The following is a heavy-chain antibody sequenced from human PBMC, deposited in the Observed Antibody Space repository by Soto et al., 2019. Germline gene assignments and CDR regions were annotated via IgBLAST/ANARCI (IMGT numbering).Heavy chain of an antibody. CDR1: GGSFSGYY. J-gene: IGHJ4*02. V-gene: IGHV4-34*01. D-gene: IGHD5-12*01. Sequence: QVQLQQWGAGLLKPSETLSLTCAVYGGSFSGYYWSWIRQPPGKGLEWIGEINHSGSTNYNPSLKSRITISVDTSKNQFSLKLSSVTAEDTAVYYCARGIVATNHRFDYWGQGTLVTVSS. CDR2: INHSGST. CDR3: ARGIVATNHRFDY.